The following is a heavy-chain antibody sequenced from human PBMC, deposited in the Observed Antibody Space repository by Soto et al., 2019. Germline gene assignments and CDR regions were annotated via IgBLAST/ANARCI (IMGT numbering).Heavy chain of an antibody. D-gene: IGHD6-13*01. J-gene: IGHJ5*02. CDR1: GGSISSYY. Sequence: SETLSLTCTVSGGSISSYYWSWIRQPPGKGLEWIGYIYYSGSTNYNPSLKSRVTISVDTSKNQFSLKLSSVTAADTAVYYCARDRIAAAGSNWFDPWGQGTLVTVSS. V-gene: IGHV4-59*01. CDR2: IYYSGST. CDR3: ARDRIAAAGSNWFDP.